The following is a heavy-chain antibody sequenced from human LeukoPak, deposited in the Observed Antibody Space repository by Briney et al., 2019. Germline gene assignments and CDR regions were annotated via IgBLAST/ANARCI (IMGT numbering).Heavy chain of an antibody. D-gene: IGHD5-12*01. J-gene: IGHJ6*03. V-gene: IGHV4-34*01. Sequence: PSETLSLTCAVYGGSFSGYYWSWIRQPPGKGLEWFGEINHSGSTKYNPSLKSRVTISVDTSKNQFSLKLSSVTAADTAVYYCASGHSGYELDYYYYYMDVWGKGTTVTVSS. CDR3: ASGHSGYELDYYYYYMDV. CDR1: GGSFSGYY. CDR2: INHSGST.